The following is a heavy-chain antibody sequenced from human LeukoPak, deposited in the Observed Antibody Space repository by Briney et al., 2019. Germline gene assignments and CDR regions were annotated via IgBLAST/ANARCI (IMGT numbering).Heavy chain of an antibody. J-gene: IGHJ4*02. D-gene: IGHD3-22*01. Sequence: GESLRISCKTSGYSFTNYWIGWGRQMPGKGLEWMGTIYPGDSDTRYSPSFQGQVTISADKSISTAYLQWSSLKASVTAMYYCARLGLETYGSRGYYYLDYWGQGALVAVSS. CDR1: GYSFTNYW. CDR3: ARLGLETYGSRGYYYLDY. CDR2: IYPGDSDT. V-gene: IGHV5-51*01.